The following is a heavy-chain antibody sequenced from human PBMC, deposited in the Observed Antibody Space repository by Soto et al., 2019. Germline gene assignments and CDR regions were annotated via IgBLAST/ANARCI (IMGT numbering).Heavy chain of an antibody. Sequence: QEQLVESGGGVVQPGRSLRLSCAASGLNFSRYGTHWVRQAPGKGLEWVTAVTYDGDNKYYADSVRGRFTISRDNSKNTLYLQMNALTAEDTAVYYCAKESSRNFYYAMDFWGQGTTVTVSS. CDR3: AKESSRNFYYAMDF. CDR2: VTYDGDNK. V-gene: IGHV3-30*18. CDR1: GLNFSRYG. D-gene: IGHD2-15*01. J-gene: IGHJ6*02.